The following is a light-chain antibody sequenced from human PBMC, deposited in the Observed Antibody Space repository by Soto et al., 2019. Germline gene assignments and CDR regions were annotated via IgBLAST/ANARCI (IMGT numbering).Light chain of an antibody. V-gene: IGKV3-20*01. Sequence: EIVLSQAPGTLSLSPGERVTLSCRASQGVTPAYLAWYQHKPGQAPRLLIYGASNRATGIPDRFSGSGSGTDFTLTISRLEPEDFAVYSCQQYGGSPLFTFGPGTRVDFK. J-gene: IGKJ3*01. CDR3: QQYGGSPLFT. CDR1: QGVTPAY. CDR2: GAS.